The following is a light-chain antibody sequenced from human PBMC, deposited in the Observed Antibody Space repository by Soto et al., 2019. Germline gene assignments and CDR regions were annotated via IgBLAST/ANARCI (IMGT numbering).Light chain of an antibody. CDR3: QRYNKWRT. CDR2: GAS. Sequence: EIVMTQSPATLSVSPGERATLSCRASESVSSNLAWYQQKPGQAPRLLIYGASTRATGIPARISGSGSGTEFTLTTSSQQAEDFAVYYCQRYNKWRTFGQGTKVEVK. V-gene: IGKV3-15*01. J-gene: IGKJ1*01. CDR1: ESVSSN.